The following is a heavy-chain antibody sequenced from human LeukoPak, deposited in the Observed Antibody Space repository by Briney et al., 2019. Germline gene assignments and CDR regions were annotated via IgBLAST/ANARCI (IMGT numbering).Heavy chain of an antibody. D-gene: IGHD5-12*01. V-gene: IGHV3-48*01. J-gene: IGHJ4*01. CDR3: ARDHRYAFDN. Sequence: PGGSLRLSCAASGFNFIDYSMNWVRQAPGKGLEWISYIGISSGNTRYADSVKGRFTISRDKARNSPYLQMNSLRVEDTAMYYCARDHRYAFDNWGHGTLVTVSS. CDR1: GFNFIDYS. CDR2: IGISSGNT.